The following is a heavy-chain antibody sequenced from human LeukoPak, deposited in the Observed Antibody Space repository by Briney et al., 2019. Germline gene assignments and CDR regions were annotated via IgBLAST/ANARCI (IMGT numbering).Heavy chain of an antibody. CDR1: GFTFSSYW. Sequence: PGGSLRLSCAASGFTFSSYWMHWVRQAPGEGLEWVSSIGTSSSSIYYADSASGRFTISRDNAKNSLYLQMNSLRAEDTAVYYCAKVSETYWYFDLWGRGTLVTVSS. J-gene: IGHJ2*01. CDR2: IGTSSSSI. V-gene: IGHV3-21*01. CDR3: AKVSETYWYFDL.